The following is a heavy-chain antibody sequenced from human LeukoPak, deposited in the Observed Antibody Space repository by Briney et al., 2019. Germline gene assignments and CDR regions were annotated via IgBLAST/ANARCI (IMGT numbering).Heavy chain of an antibody. Sequence: PSGTLSLTCTVSGGSISSYYWSWIRQPPGKGLEWIGYIYYSGSTNYNPSLKSRVTISVDTSKDQFSLKLSSVTAADTAVYYCARKTYYSPLYFDYWGQGTLVTVSS. V-gene: IGHV4-59*01. CDR2: IYYSGST. CDR3: ARKTYYSPLYFDY. CDR1: GGSISSYY. D-gene: IGHD3-22*01. J-gene: IGHJ4*02.